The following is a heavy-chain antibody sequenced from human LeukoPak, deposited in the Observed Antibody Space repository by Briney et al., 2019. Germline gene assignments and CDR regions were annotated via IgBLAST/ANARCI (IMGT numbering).Heavy chain of an antibody. V-gene: IGHV3-48*01. CDR1: GFTFSNYN. J-gene: IGHJ4*02. CDR2: ISSDSSTI. D-gene: IGHD1-1*01. CDR3: AKNDFFDY. Sequence: GGSLRLSCAASGFTFSNYNMNWVRQAPGKGLEWLSYISSDSSTINYGDSVKGRFTISRDNAKNSLYLQMNSLGAGDTAVYYCAKNDFFDYWGQGTLVTVSS.